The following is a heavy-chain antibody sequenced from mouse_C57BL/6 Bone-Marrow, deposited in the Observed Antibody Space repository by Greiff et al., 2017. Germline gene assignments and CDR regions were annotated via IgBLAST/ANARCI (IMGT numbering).Heavy chain of an antibody. CDR1: GYTFTEYT. Sequence: QVHVKQSGAELVKPGASVKLSCKASGYTFTEYTIHWVKQRSGQGLEWIGWFYPGSGRIKYNEKFKDKATLTADKSSSTVYMELSRLTSEDSAVYFCARHENWGGAMDYWGQGTSVTVSS. CDR2: FYPGSGRI. D-gene: IGHD4-1*01. J-gene: IGHJ4*01. V-gene: IGHV1-62-2*01. CDR3: ARHENWGGAMDY.